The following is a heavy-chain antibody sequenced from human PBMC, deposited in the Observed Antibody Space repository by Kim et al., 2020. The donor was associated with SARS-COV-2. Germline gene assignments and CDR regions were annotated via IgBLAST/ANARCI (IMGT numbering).Heavy chain of an antibody. CDR3: ARGEGGQPYYFDY. CDR1: GYRFTSYW. CDR2: IDPSDSYT. D-gene: IGHD2-15*01. V-gene: IGHV5-10-1*01. Sequence: GESLKISCKGSGYRFTSYWISWVRQMPGKGLEWMGRIDPSDSYTNYSPSFQGHVTISADKSISTAYLQWSSLKASDTAMYYCARGEGGQPYYFDYWGQETLVTVSS. J-gene: IGHJ4*02.